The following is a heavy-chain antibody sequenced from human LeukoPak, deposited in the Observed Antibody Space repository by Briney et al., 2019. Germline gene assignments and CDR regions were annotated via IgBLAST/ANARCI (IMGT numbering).Heavy chain of an antibody. CDR1: GSTFTGYY. CDR3: TRATSVVVPAADHYYYGMDV. D-gene: IGHD2-2*01. Sequence: GASVTVSCKGSGSTFTGYYMHWVRQAPGQGLAWMGWVNPNSGGTDYAQKFQGRVTMTRDTPLSTAYMELSRLRSDDTAVYYCTRATSVVVPAADHYYYGMDVWGQGTTVTVSS. V-gene: IGHV1-2*02. J-gene: IGHJ6*02. CDR2: VNPNSGGT.